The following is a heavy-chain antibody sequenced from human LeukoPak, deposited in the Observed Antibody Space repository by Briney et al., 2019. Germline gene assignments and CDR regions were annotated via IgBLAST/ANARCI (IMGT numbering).Heavy chain of an antibody. CDR2: INPNSGGT. V-gene: IGHV1-2*02. CDR1: GYTFTGYY. J-gene: IGHJ6*03. CDR3: ARAGVGATYHYYYYMDV. Sequence: ASVKVSCKASGYTFTGYYMHWVRQAPGQGLEWMGWINPNSGGTNYAQKFQGRVTMTRNTSISTAYMELSSLRSEDTAVYYCARAGVGATYHYYYYMDVWGKGTTVTVSS. D-gene: IGHD1-26*01.